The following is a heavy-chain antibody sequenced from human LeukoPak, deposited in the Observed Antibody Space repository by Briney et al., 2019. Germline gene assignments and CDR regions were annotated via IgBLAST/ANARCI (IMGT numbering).Heavy chain of an antibody. CDR3: GRDPKLGIRGYTYGYIDY. D-gene: IGHD5-18*01. V-gene: IGHV7-4-1*02. CDR2: VNTNTGNP. CDR1: GYTFTSYA. J-gene: IGHJ4*02. Sequence: AASVKVSCKTSGYTFTSYAISWVRQAPGQGLEWMGWVNTNTGNPTYAQGFTGRYAFSLDISVSTAYLQISGLQADDTAVYYCGRDPKLGIRGYTYGYIDYWGQGTLVTVSS.